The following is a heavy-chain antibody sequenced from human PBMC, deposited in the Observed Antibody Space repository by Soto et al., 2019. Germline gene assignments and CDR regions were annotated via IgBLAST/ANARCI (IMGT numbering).Heavy chain of an antibody. V-gene: IGHV3-48*01. D-gene: IGHD6-19*01. J-gene: IGHJ6*03. Sequence: GGSLRLSCAASGFTFSSYSMNWVRQAPGKGLEWVSYISSSSSTIYYADSVKGRFTISRDNAKNSLYLQMNSLRAEDTAVYYCARDPDSSGWYRYYYYMDVWGKGTTVTVSS. CDR1: GFTFSSYS. CDR3: ARDPDSSGWYRYYYYMDV. CDR2: ISSSSSTI.